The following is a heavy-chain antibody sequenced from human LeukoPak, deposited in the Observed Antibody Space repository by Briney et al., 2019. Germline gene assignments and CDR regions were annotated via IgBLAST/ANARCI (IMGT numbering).Heavy chain of an antibody. D-gene: IGHD6-19*01. Sequence: SETLSLTCTIHGGSFRGYYWSWIRQPPGKGPEWLGEINHSGSTNYNPSLKSRVTISVDTSKNQFSLKLSSVTAADTAVYYCARGLRFRSGWFHFDYWGQGTLVTVYS. CDR1: GGSFRGYY. J-gene: IGHJ4*02. CDR2: INHSGST. V-gene: IGHV4-34*01. CDR3: ARGLRFRSGWFHFDY.